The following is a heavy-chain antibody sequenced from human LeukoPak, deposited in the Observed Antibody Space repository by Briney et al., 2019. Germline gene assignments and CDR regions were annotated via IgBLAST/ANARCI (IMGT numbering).Heavy chain of an antibody. D-gene: IGHD6-6*01. J-gene: IGHJ4*02. V-gene: IGHV3-7*01. CDR2: IKQDGSEK. CDR1: GFGFSDSY. Sequence: GGSLRLSCVVSGFGFSDSYMTWIRQAPGKGLEWVANIKQDGSEKYYVDSVKGRFTISRDNAKNSLYLQMNSLRAEDTAVYYCARDLAIEYSSSSGGYYWGQGTLVTVSS. CDR3: ARDLAIEYSSSSGGYY.